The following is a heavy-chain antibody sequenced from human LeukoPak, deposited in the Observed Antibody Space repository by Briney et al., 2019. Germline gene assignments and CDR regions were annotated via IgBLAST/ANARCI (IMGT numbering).Heavy chain of an antibody. CDR3: AKEDVTMVTPDY. D-gene: IGHD5-18*01. CDR2: ISNDGNIK. CDR1: GFIFSTYG. V-gene: IGHV3-30*18. Sequence: QAGGSLRLSCAGSGFIFSTYGMHWVRQAPGKGLEWVAVISNDGNIKFYADSVRGRFTISRDNSKNTLYLQMNSLTPEDTAVYYCAKEDVTMVTPDYWGQGTLVTVSS. J-gene: IGHJ4*02.